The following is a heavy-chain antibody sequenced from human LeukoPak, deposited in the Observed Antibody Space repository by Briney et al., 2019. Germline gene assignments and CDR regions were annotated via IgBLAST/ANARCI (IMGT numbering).Heavy chain of an antibody. Sequence: PSETLSLTCAVYGGSFSGYYWSWIRQPPGKGLEWIGEINHSGSTNYNPSLKSRVTISVDTSKNQFSLKLSPVTAADTAVYYCARALVVVPAALVPNAFDIWGQGTMVTVSS. CDR2: INHSGST. V-gene: IGHV4-34*01. CDR1: GGSFSGYY. D-gene: IGHD2-2*01. J-gene: IGHJ3*02. CDR3: ARALVVVPAALVPNAFDI.